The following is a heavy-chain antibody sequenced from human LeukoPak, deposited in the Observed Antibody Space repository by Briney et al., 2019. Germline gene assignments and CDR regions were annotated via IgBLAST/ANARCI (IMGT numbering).Heavy chain of an antibody. Sequence: ASVKVSCKASGYTFTSYYMHWVRQAPGQGLEWMGIINPIGGSTSYAQKFQGRVTMTRDTSTSTVYMELSSLRSEDTAVYYCARDLEVVTAKNYYYYGMDVWGQGTTVTVSS. V-gene: IGHV1-46*01. D-gene: IGHD2-21*02. CDR1: GYTFTSYY. CDR2: INPIGGST. CDR3: ARDLEVVTAKNYYYYGMDV. J-gene: IGHJ6*02.